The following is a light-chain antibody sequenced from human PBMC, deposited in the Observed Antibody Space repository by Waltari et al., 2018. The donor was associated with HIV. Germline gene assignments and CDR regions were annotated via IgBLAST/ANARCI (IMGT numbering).Light chain of an antibody. Sequence: QSALTQPASVSGSPGQSITISCSGTSTDIGGYIYVSWYQQHPGEAPKLVIYEVANRPSGISNRLSGSKSGNTASLTISGLQTEDEADYYCSSFTSSSFWVFGGGTKLTVL. CDR3: SSFTSSSFWV. CDR1: STDIGGYIY. CDR2: EVA. V-gene: IGLV2-14*01. J-gene: IGLJ3*02.